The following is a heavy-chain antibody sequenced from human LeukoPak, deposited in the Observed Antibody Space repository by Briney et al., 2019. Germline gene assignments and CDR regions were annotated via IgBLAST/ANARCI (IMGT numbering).Heavy chain of an antibody. CDR1: GYRFTSYW. Sequence: GGSLQISCQGSGYRFTSYWIGWVRQLPGKGLGWMGIIYPGDSDTRYSPSFQGQVTISADKSISTAYLQWSRLKASDTAMYYCASSMTTVTYYYGMDVWGQGTTVTVSS. V-gene: IGHV5-51*01. CDR3: ASSMTTVTYYYGMDV. CDR2: IYPGDSDT. D-gene: IGHD4-11*01. J-gene: IGHJ6*02.